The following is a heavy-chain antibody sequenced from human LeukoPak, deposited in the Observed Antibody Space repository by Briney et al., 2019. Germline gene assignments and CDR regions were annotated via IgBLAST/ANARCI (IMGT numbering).Heavy chain of an antibody. Sequence: PGGSLRLSCAASGFTFSSYAMSWVRQAPGKGLEWVSGISGSGGSTYYADSVKGRFTISRDNSKNTLYLQMNSLRAEDTAIYYCAEHRGSSWYEAVDYWGQGTLVTVSS. CDR1: GFTFSSYA. V-gene: IGHV3-23*01. J-gene: IGHJ4*02. D-gene: IGHD6-13*01. CDR3: AEHRGSSWYEAVDY. CDR2: ISGSGGST.